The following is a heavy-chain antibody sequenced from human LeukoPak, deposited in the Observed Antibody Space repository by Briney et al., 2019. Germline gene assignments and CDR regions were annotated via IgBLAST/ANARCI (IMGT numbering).Heavy chain of an antibody. J-gene: IGHJ4*02. CDR3: AGEGGGYCSGGSCYLAQGFDY. Sequence: SVKVSCKASGGTFSSYAISWVRQAPGQGLEWMGRIIPILGTANYAQKFQGRVTITTDESTSTAYMELSSLRSEDTAVYYCAGEGGGYCSGGSCYLAQGFDYWGQGTLVTVSS. V-gene: IGHV1-69*11. CDR2: IIPILGTA. CDR1: GGTFSSYA. D-gene: IGHD2-15*01.